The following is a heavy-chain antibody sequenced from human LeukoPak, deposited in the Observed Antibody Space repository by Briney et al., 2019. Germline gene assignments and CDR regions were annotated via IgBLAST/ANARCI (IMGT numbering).Heavy chain of an antibody. CDR3: ARGRYSSSWFRFPWFDP. J-gene: IGHJ5*02. CDR1: GGSFSGYY. Sequence: PSETLSLTCAVYGGSFSGYYWSWIRQPPGKGLEWIGEINHSGSTNYNPSLKSRVTISVDTSKNQFSLKLSSVTAADTAVYYCARGRYSSSWFRFPWFDPWGQGTLVPVSS. D-gene: IGHD6-13*01. V-gene: IGHV4-34*01. CDR2: INHSGST.